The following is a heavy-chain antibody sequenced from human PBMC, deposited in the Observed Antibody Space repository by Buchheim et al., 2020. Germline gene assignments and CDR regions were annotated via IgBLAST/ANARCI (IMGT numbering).Heavy chain of an antibody. CDR1: GFSLSSNGVG. D-gene: IGHD1-26*01. V-gene: IGHV2-5*02. CDR3: VHLGACPRSLYFDY. Sequence: QIPLKESGPTLVKPTQTLTLTCTVSGFSLSSNGVGVGWIRQPPGKALEWVALIYWDDDERYRPSLRSRLTITKDTSRNQVVLTMTNMDPVDTATYYCVHLGACPRSLYFDYWGQGTL. CDR2: IYWDDDE. J-gene: IGHJ4*02.